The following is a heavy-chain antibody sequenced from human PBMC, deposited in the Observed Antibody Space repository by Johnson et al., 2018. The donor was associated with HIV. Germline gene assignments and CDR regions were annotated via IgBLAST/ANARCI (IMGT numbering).Heavy chain of an antibody. Sequence: VQLVESGGGVVQPGRSLRLSCAASGFAFSSYAMHWVRQAPGKGLEWVAVISYDGSNKYYADSVKGRFTISRDNSKNTLYLQMNSLRAEDTAVFFCVSGDGDGFWGQGNMVTVSS. CDR3: VSGDGDGF. CDR1: GFAFSSYA. D-gene: IGHD4-17*01. V-gene: IGHV3-30-3*01. J-gene: IGHJ3*01. CDR2: ISYDGSNK.